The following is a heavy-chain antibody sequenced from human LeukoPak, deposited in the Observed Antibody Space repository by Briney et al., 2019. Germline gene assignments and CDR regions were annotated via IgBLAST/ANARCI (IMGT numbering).Heavy chain of an antibody. Sequence: GASVKVSCKVSGDTLPELSIHWVRQAPGKGLEWMGVFDALDDETIHAQKFQGRVTMTRDTSISTAYMELSRLRSDDTAVYYCARGMIRHIGYSYGPPGYYYYMDVWGKGTTVTVSS. V-gene: IGHV1-24*01. J-gene: IGHJ6*03. CDR3: ARGMIRHIGYSYGPPGYYYYMDV. D-gene: IGHD5-18*01. CDR1: GDTLPELS. CDR2: FDALDDET.